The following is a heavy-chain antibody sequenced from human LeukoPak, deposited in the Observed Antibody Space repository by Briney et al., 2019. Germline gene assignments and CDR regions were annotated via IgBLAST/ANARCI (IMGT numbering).Heavy chain of an antibody. CDR1: GFTFNLYA. Sequence: GGSLRLSCTASGFTFNLYAMTWVRQAPGKGLEWVSAITGSGGSTYYADSVKGRFTISRDNSKNTVYLQMNSLRVDDTAVYYCARLASDYYDSSGPRRGAFDIWDQGTMVTVSS. J-gene: IGHJ3*02. CDR2: ITGSGGST. CDR3: ARLASDYYDSSGPRRGAFDI. V-gene: IGHV3-23*01. D-gene: IGHD3-22*01.